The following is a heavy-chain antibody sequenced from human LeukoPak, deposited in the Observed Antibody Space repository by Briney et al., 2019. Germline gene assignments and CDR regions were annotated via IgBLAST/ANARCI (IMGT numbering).Heavy chain of an antibody. CDR1: GFTFSSYW. CDR3: AREAPGWYSSSWFDY. CDR2: IKQDGSEK. Sequence: GGSLRLSCAASGFTFSSYWMSWVRQAPRKGLEWVANIKQDGSEKYYMDSVKGRFTISRDNAKNSLYLQMNSLRAEDTAVYYCAREAPGWYSSSWFDYWGQGTLVTVSS. J-gene: IGHJ4*02. V-gene: IGHV3-7*03. D-gene: IGHD6-13*01.